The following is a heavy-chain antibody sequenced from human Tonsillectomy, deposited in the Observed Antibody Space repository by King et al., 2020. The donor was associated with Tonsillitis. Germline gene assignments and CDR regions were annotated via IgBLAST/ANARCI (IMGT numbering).Heavy chain of an antibody. CDR2: INSEKCGGTT. CDR1: GFTFSNAW. J-gene: IGHJ3*02. CDR3: TTFIRAFDI. Sequence: VQLVESGGGLLKPGGSLRLSCAASGFTFSNAWMNWVRQVPWKGLEWVGRINSEKCGGTTNYSAPVKGRFAISRDYLQNTLYLQRNSLKTEYTAVYYCTTFIRAFDIWGQGTMVTVSS. V-gene: IGHV3-15*07.